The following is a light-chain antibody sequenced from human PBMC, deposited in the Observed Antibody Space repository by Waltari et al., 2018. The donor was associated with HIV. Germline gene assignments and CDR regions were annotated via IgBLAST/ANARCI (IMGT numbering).Light chain of an antibody. CDR3: LQLSNFPFT. CDR2: SAS. V-gene: IGKV1-9*01. J-gene: IGKJ2*01. Sequence: DIRVTQSPSLLSASVGDRVSITCRASRDISTNLAWFQQKPGKVPNLLIYSASTVHVGVPSRFSGSGSGTEFTLTIDILQPEDFATYYCLQLSNFPFTFGQGTKLAIK. CDR1: RDISTN.